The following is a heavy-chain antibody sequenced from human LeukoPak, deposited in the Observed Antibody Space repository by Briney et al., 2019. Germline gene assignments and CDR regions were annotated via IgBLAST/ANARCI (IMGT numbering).Heavy chain of an antibody. Sequence: SETLTLTCTVSGASVRSDHWNWIRQPPGKGLEWIAYMHGSGSPNYNPSLASRLTLSVAATGNLLSLKLTSVAAAAPAVFFFARDLSVNAFDIWGQGTVVTVSS. CDR3: ARDLSVNAFDI. D-gene: IGHD2/OR15-2a*01. V-gene: IGHV4-59*02. CDR2: MHGSGSP. J-gene: IGHJ3*02. CDR1: GASVRSDH.